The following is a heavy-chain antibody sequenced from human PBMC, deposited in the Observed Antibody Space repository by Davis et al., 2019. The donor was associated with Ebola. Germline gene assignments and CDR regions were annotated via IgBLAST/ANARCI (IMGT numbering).Heavy chain of an antibody. CDR3: ARPRIVATTAYYYYYGMDV. CDR1: GYSFTSYW. V-gene: IGHV5-51*01. CDR2: IYPGDSDT. D-gene: IGHD5-12*01. Sequence: GGSLRLSCKRSGYSFTSYWIGWVRQMPGKGLEWMGTIYPGDSDTRYSPSFQGQVTISADKSISTAYLQLSSLKASDTAMYYCARPRIVATTAYYYYYGMDVWGQGTTVTVSS. J-gene: IGHJ6*02.